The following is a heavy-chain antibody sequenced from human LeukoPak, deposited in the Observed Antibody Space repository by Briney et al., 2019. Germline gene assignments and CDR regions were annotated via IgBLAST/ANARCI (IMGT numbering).Heavy chain of an antibody. CDR1: GGSISSYY. J-gene: IGHJ3*02. V-gene: IGHV4-59*08. D-gene: IGHD2-15*01. CDR3: ARRFLSCSGGSCYYNAFDI. Sequence: SETLSHTCTVSGGSISSYYWSWIRQPPGKGLEWIGYIYYSGSTNYNPSLKSRVTISVDTSKNQFSLKLSSVTAADTAVYYCARRFLSCSGGSCYYNAFDIWGQGTMVTVSS. CDR2: IYYSGST.